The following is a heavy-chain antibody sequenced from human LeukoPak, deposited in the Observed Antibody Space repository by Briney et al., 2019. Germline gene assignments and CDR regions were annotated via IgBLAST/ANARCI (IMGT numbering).Heavy chain of an antibody. Sequence: ASVKVSCKASGGTFISYDINWVRQATGQGLEWMGWMNPNSGNTGYAQRFQGRVTMTRGTSITTAYMELSSLRSEDTAVYYCARGKEYYDSSGYYYPFDPWGQGTLVTVSS. D-gene: IGHD3-22*01. CDR1: GGTFISYD. J-gene: IGHJ5*02. V-gene: IGHV1-8*02. CDR2: MNPNSGNT. CDR3: ARGKEYYDSSGYYYPFDP.